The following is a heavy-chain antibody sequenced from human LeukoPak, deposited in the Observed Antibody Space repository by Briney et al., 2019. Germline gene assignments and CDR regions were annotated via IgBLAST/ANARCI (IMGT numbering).Heavy chain of an antibody. CDR3: ARDDPRYRGGYYTGMDV. CDR2: IWYDESNR. D-gene: IGHD3-3*01. Sequence: PGRSLRLSCEASGFIFSHHGMHWVRQAPGKGLEWVAVIWYDESNRYYADSVKGRFTISRDNSQNTSYLQMNRLGAEDTGVYYCARDDPRYRGGYYTGMDVWGQGTTVTVSS. CDR1: GFIFSHHG. J-gene: IGHJ6*02. V-gene: IGHV3-33*01.